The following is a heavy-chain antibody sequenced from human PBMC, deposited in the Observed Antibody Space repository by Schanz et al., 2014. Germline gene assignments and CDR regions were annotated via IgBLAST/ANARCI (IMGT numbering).Heavy chain of an antibody. D-gene: IGHD6-13*01. J-gene: IGHJ2*01. CDR1: GFTVNTNY. V-gene: IGHV3-53*01. CDR3: ARDSSSVWFFDL. CDR2: IYSAGGT. Sequence: EVQLVESGGGLIQPGGSLRLSCAVSGFTVNTNYMNWVRQAPGKGLEWVSIIYSAGGTYYADSVKGRFTISRDNSKNTLYLQMNSLRADDTALYYCARDSSSVWFFDLWGRGSLVTVSS.